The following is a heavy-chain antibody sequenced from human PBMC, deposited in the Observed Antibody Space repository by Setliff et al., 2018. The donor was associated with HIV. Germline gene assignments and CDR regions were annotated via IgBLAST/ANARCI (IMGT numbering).Heavy chain of an antibody. CDR2: IYKSGTT. Sequence: SETLSLTCSVSGGSINSYHWSWIRQSPGKGLEWIGYIYKSGTTNYSSSLKSRVTISADPSKNQFSLKLTSVTAADTAVYYCARLNGSGSPWGQGTLVTVSS. D-gene: IGHD3-10*01. CDR3: ARLNGSGSP. CDR1: GGSINSYH. J-gene: IGHJ5*02. V-gene: IGHV4-4*08.